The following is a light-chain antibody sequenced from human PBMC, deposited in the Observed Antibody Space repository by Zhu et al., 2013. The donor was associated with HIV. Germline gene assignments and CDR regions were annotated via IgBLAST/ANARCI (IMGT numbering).Light chain of an antibody. J-gene: IGKJ4*01. CDR3: QHRSSWSLT. Sequence: DIVLTQSPGTLSLSPGERATLSCRASQSVGNNFLAWYQHKPGQAPRLLMYDASNRAAGVPARFSGSGSGTDFTLTISSLEPEDFAVYYCQHRSSWSLTFGGGTKVEIK. CDR2: DAS. V-gene: IGKV3-11*01. CDR1: QSVGNN.